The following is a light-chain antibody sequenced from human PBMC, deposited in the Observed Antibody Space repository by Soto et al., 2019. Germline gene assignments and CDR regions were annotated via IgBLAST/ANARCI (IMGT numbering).Light chain of an antibody. CDR3: QQYTQWPWT. V-gene: IGKV3-15*01. CDR2: GAS. Sequence: DIVMTQSPATLSVSPGERAALSCRASQSVSSDLAWFQQQPGQSPRLLIYGASTSATGIPGRFSGSGSGTDFTLTISSLQSEDFAVYYCQQYTQWPWTFGQGTKVEIK. J-gene: IGKJ1*01. CDR1: QSVSSD.